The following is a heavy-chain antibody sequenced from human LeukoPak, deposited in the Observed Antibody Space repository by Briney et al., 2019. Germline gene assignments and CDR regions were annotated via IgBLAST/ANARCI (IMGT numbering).Heavy chain of an antibody. Sequence: GGSLRLSCAASGFTFSTFAMIWVRQPPGKGLEWVSSIFPSGGEIHYADSVRGRFTISRDNSKSILSLQMNSLIVEDTAIYYCATYRQVLLPFESWGQGTLVTVSS. CDR3: ATYRQVLLPFES. J-gene: IGHJ4*02. D-gene: IGHD5-18*01. CDR2: IFPSGGEI. CDR1: GFTFSTFA. V-gene: IGHV3-23*01.